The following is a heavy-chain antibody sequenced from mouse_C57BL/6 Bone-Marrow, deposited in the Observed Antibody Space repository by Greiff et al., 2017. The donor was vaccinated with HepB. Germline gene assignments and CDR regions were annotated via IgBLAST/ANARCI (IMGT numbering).Heavy chain of an antibody. V-gene: IGHV1-85*01. CDR2: IYPRDGST. Sequence: VQLQQSGPELVKPGASVKLSCKASGYTFTSYDINWVKQRPGQGLEWIGWIYPRDGSTKYNEKFKGKATLTVDTSSSTAYMELHSLTSEDSAVYFWARGGVYYAMDYWGQGTSVTVSS. CDR3: ARGGVYYAMDY. CDR1: GYTFTSYD. J-gene: IGHJ4*01.